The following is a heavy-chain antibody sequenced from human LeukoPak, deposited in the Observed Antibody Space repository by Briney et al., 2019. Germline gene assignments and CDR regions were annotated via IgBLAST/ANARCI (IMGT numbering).Heavy chain of an antibody. CDR2: INPNSGAT. CDR3: ARSTRIRNWFDP. J-gene: IGHJ5*02. CDR1: GYTFTAYY. V-gene: IGHV1-2*02. Sequence: ASVKVSCKASGYTFTAYYMYWVRQAPGQGLEWMGWINPNSGATKHAQKFQGRVTLTRDTSISTAYMELSRLRSDDTAVYYCARSTRIRNWFDPWGQGTLVTVSS.